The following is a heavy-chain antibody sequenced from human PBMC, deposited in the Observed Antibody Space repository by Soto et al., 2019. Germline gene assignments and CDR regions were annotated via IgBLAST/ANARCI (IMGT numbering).Heavy chain of an antibody. D-gene: IGHD6-13*01. CDR1: GGSISSSSYY. CDR3: ARHPGGKYSSRRYLFDY. V-gene: IGHV4-39*01. Sequence: SETLSLTCSVSGGSISSSSYYGGWIRQPPGKGLEWIGSIYYSGSIYYNPSLKSRVTISVDTSKNQFSLKLSSVTAAETAVYYCARHPGGKYSSRRYLFDYCGQGTLVTVSS. CDR2: IYYSGSI. J-gene: IGHJ4*02.